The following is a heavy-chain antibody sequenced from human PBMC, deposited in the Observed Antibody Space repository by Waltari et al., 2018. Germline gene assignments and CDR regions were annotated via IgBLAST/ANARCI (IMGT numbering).Heavy chain of an antibody. J-gene: IGHJ4*02. CDR2: INHSGST. Sequence: QVQLQESGPGLVKPSGTLSLTCAVSGGSISSSNWWSWVRQPPGEGLEWIGEINHSGSTNYNPSLKSRVTISVDTSKNQFSLKLSSVTAADTAVYYCARVSYYGSGSYYNFDYWGQGTLVTVSS. CDR1: GGSISSSNW. CDR3: ARVSYYGSGSYYNFDY. V-gene: IGHV4-4*02. D-gene: IGHD3-10*01.